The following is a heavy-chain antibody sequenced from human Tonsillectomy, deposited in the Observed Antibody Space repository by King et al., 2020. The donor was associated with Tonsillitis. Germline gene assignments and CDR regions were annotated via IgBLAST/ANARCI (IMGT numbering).Heavy chain of an antibody. J-gene: IGHJ5*02. D-gene: IGHD2-8*02. CDR1: GGSISSGGYS. V-gene: IGHV4-30-4*07. CDR2: IYYSGST. CDR3: ARKRGYGLVDNWFDP. Sequence: VQLQESGPGLVKPSQTLSLTCAVSGGSISSGGYSWSWIRQPPGKGLEWIGYIYYSGSTYYNPSLKSRVTISVDTSKNQFSLKLSSVTAADTAVYYCARKRGYGLVDNWFDPWGQGTLVTVSS.